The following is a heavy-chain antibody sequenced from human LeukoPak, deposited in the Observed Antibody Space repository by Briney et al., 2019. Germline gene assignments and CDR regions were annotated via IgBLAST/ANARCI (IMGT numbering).Heavy chain of an antibody. CDR1: GFSLSSHA. V-gene: IGHV3-23*01. CDR3: AKDSAFYYIDV. CDR2: TSSSDAGT. Sequence: PWGSLRLSCAASGFSLSSHAMSWVRQAPGKGLEWVSATSSSDAGTYYADSVKGRFTISRDNSKNTLYLQMNSLKGDDTAVYYCAKDSAFYYIDVWGKGTTVIISS. J-gene: IGHJ6*03. D-gene: IGHD3-10*01.